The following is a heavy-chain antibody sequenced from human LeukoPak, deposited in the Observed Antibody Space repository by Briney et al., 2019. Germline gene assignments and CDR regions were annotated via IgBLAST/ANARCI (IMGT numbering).Heavy chain of an antibody. Sequence: GGSLRLSCAASGFTFSTYAMNWVRQAPGRGLEWVSAISGSADTTYYADSVKGRFTISRDNSKNTVYLQMNSLRAENTAVYYCAKAQGYSSSWSPFDLWGRGTLVTVSS. J-gene: IGHJ2*01. CDR2: ISGSADTT. V-gene: IGHV3-23*01. CDR3: AKAQGYSSSWSPFDL. CDR1: GFTFSTYA. D-gene: IGHD6-13*01.